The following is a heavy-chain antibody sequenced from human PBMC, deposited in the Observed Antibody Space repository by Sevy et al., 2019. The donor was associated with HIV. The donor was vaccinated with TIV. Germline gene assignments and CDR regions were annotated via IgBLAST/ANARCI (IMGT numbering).Heavy chain of an antibody. CDR3: ARAGDYSKHYYYYYMDV. Sequence: ASVKVSCKASGGTFSSYAISWVLQAPGQGLEWMGGVIPIFGTANNAQKFQGRVTITADESTSTAYMELSSLRSEDTAVYYCARAGDYSKHYYYYYMDVWGKGTTVTVSS. D-gene: IGHD4-4*01. J-gene: IGHJ6*03. CDR2: VIPIFGTA. CDR1: GGTFSSYA. V-gene: IGHV1-69*13.